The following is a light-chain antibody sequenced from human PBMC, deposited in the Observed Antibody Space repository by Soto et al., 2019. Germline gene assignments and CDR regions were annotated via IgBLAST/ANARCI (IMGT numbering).Light chain of an antibody. CDR2: KAS. J-gene: IGKJ1*01. Sequence: DIQMTQSPSTLSASVGDRVTITCRASQSISSWLAWYQQKPGKAPKLLIYKASTLKSGVPSRFSGSGSGTEFTLTISSLQPDDFATYYCQQYKNYWTFGQGTKVDIK. CDR1: QSISSW. V-gene: IGKV1-5*03. CDR3: QQYKNYWT.